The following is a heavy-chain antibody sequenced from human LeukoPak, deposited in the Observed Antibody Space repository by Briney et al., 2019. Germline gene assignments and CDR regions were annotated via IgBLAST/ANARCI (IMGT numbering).Heavy chain of an antibody. Sequence: RGSLRLSSVASGFSFSSYSINWVRQAPGKGLEWVSSVSSTSNHIYYAAPVKGRFTISRDNAKNSLYLQMNSLRADDTALYYCGTRVPVDAYDATDIWGQGTFVTVSS. CDR1: GFSFSSYS. J-gene: IGHJ3*02. V-gene: IGHV3-21*01. CDR2: VSSTSNHI. CDR3: GTRVPVDAYDATDI. D-gene: IGHD4-23*01.